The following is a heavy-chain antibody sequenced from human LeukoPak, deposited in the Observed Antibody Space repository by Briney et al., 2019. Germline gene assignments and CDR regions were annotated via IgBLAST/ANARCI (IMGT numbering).Heavy chain of an antibody. V-gene: IGHV3-66*01. J-gene: IGHJ4*02. CDR2: IYSGGST. CDR1: GFTVSSNY. CDR3: AKEGVDYGDYDLYFDY. D-gene: IGHD4-17*01. Sequence: GGSLRLSCAASGFTVSSNYMSWVRQAPGKGLEWVSVIYSGGSTYYADSVKGRFTISRDNSKNTLYLQMNSLRAEDTAVYYCAKEGVDYGDYDLYFDYWGQGTLVTVSS.